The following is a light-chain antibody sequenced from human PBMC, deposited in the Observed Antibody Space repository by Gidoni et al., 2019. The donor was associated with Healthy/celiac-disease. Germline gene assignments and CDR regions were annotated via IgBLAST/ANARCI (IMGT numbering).Light chain of an antibody. CDR3: QQYGSSRWT. Sequence: EIVLTQSPGTLSSSPGERATLACRASQSVSSSYLAWYQQKPGQAPRLLTYGASSRATGIPDRFSGSGSGTDFTLTISRLEPEDFAVYYCQQYGSSRWTFGQGTKVEIK. CDR2: GAS. CDR1: QSVSSSY. V-gene: IGKV3-20*01. J-gene: IGKJ1*01.